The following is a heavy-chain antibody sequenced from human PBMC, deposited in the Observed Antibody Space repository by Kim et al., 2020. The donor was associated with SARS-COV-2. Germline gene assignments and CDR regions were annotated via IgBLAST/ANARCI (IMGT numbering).Heavy chain of an antibody. Sequence: ASVKVSCKASGYTFTSYYMHWVRQAPGQGLEWMGIINPSGGSTSYAQKFQGRVTMTRDTSTSTVYMELSSLRSEDTAVYYCARGQGYCSSTSCNWFDPWGQGTLVTVSS. CDR3: ARGQGYCSSTSCNWFDP. CDR2: INPSGGST. D-gene: IGHD2-2*01. V-gene: IGHV1-46*01. CDR1: GYTFTSYY. J-gene: IGHJ5*02.